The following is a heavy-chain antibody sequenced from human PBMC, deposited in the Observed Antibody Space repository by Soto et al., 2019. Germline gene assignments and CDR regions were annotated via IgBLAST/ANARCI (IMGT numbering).Heavy chain of an antibody. J-gene: IGHJ3*01. CDR1: GGSITTSNYY. Sequence: QLQLQESGPGVVKPSETLSLTCTVSGGSITTSNYYWGWIRQPPGKGMEWIGSIYYSGSTYDNPSLKSRVTTSVETSKNQFSLQLSSVTAADTALYYCARLLHDSSGYYFFDVWGQGTMVTVSS. D-gene: IGHD3-22*01. V-gene: IGHV4-39*01. CDR2: IYYSGST. CDR3: ARLLHDSSGYYFFDV.